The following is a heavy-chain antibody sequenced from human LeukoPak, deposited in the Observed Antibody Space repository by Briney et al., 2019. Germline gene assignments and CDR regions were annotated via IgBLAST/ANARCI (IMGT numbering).Heavy chain of an antibody. V-gene: IGHV3-23*01. J-gene: IGHJ2*01. CDR1: GFTFSSYD. CDR2: SGTDDGTT. Sequence: GGSLRLSCAVSGFTFSSYDMSWVRQAPGKGLEWVSASGTDDGTTYADSVKGRFTISRDNAKNTLYLQMNSLRVEDTATYYCAKALNYWSFDLWGRCSLVTVSS. CDR3: AKALNYWSFDL.